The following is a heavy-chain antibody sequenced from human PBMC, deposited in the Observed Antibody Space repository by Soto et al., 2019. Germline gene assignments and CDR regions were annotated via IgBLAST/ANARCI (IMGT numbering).Heavy chain of an antibody. J-gene: IGHJ4*02. CDR2: ISSSGTTI. V-gene: IGHV3-11*01. Sequence: QVQLVESGGGLVKPGGSLRLSCAASGLTFSDYCMSWIRQAPGKGLEWVSYISSSGTTIYYPDSVKGRFTISRDNAKNSLYLLMNSLRAEDTAVYYCARCPETGDRFYDYWGQGTLVTVSS. CDR1: GLTFSDYC. CDR3: ARCPETGDRFYDY. D-gene: IGHD7-27*01.